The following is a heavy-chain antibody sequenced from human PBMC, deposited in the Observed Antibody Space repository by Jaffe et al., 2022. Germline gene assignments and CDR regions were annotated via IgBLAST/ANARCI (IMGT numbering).Heavy chain of an antibody. CDR2: ISGSGGST. Sequence: EVQLLESGGGLVQPGGSLRLSCAASGFTFSSYAMSWVRQAPGKGLEWVSAISGSGGSTYYADSVKGRFTISRDNSKNTLYLQMNSLRAEDTAVYYCAKDEVDIVATTYYFDYWGQGTLVTVSS. CDR3: AKDEVDIVATTYYFDY. J-gene: IGHJ4*02. V-gene: IGHV3-23*01. D-gene: IGHD5-12*01. CDR1: GFTFSSYA.